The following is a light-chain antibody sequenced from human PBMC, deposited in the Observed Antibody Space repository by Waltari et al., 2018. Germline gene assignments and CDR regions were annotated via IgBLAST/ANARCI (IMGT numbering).Light chain of an antibody. J-gene: IGLJ2*01. CDR2: DTT. CDR1: TGTVTNNHY. CDR3: LLSFGITQT. Sequence: QAVVTQEPSVTVSPGGTLTLTCGSSTGTVTNNHYPYWFQQKPGQAPRTLIYDTTNKYAWTPALFSGSLLGGQAALTLSGVQPEDEAEYYCLLSFGITQTVGGGTKLTVL. V-gene: IGLV7-46*01.